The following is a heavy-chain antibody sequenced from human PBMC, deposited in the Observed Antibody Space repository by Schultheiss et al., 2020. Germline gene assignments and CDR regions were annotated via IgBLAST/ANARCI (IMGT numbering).Heavy chain of an antibody. J-gene: IGHJ4*02. D-gene: IGHD3-22*01. CDR1: GGSISSSSYY. V-gene: IGHV4-39*07. Sequence: SETLSLTCTVSGGSISSSSYYWSWIRQPPGKGLEWIGEINHSGSTNYNPSLKSRVTISVDTSKNQFSLKLNSVTAANTAVYYCTRKAYYYDSRPGFGYWGQGTLVTVSS. CDR2: INHSGST. CDR3: TRKAYYYDSRPGFGY.